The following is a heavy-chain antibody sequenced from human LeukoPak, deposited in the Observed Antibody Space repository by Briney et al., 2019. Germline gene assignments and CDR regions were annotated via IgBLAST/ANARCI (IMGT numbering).Heavy chain of an antibody. J-gene: IGHJ4*02. Sequence: GGSLRLSCSASGXTFSTYALHWVRQAPGKGLEYVSAISDNGGSTYYADSVKGRFMVSRDNSKNTLYLQMSSLRPEDTAVYYCVKATYSGTFDYWGQGTLVTVSS. CDR3: VKATYSGTFDY. CDR2: ISDNGGST. V-gene: IGHV3-64D*06. CDR1: GXTFSTYA. D-gene: IGHD1-26*01.